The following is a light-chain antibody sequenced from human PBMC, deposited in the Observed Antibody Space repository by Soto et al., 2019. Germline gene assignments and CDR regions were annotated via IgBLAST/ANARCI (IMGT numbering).Light chain of an antibody. V-gene: IGKV3D-11*01. CDR2: DAS. J-gene: IGKJ1*01. CDR1: QDFSSY. Sequence: EIVLTQSPATLSLSPGERATLSCRASQDFSSYLAWYQQKPGQAPRLLIYDASNRASGIPGRFSGSGPGTDFTLTISSQEPEDFAVYYCQQYGSASRTFGQGTKVEIK. CDR3: QQYGSASRT.